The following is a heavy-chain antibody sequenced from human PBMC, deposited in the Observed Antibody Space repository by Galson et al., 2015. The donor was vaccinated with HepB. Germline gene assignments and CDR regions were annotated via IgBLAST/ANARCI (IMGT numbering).Heavy chain of an antibody. CDR1: GYTFSTYS. D-gene: IGHD2-15*01. V-gene: IGHV1-18*01. J-gene: IGHJ5*02. CDR3: ARGALVGVVGGSQNNWFAP. Sequence: QSGAEVKKPGASVKVSCKASGYTFSTYSITWVRQAPGQGLEWMGWISPYKRDTKYARKFQGRVTMTTDTFTSTAYMELRSLRSDDTAFYYCARGALVGVVGGSQNNWFAPWGQGTLVTVSS. CDR2: ISPYKRDT.